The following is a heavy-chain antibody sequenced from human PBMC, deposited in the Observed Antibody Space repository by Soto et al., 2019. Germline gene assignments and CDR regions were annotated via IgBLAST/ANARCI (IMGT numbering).Heavy chain of an antibody. CDR3: ARHGGLDV. Sequence: GESLKISCQASGYNFARYWIGWVRQMPGKGLEWMGIIFPGDSDTRYSPSLQGQVTISADKSLTTAYVQWRSLKASDTAVYYCARHGGLDVWGQGTTVTVSS. V-gene: IGHV5-51*01. CDR1: GYNFARYW. CDR2: IFPGDSDT. J-gene: IGHJ6*02.